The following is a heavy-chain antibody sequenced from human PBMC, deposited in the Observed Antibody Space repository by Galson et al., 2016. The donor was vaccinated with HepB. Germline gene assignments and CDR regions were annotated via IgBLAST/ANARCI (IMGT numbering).Heavy chain of an antibody. D-gene: IGHD1-26*01. Sequence: ATLSLTCTVSGGSISNNYYWGWIRQPPGKGLEWIGSIHHGGTTYYNPSLKSRFTLSVDMSKNQFSLNLRSVTAADTAVYYCARHALLGAKDFHNWGQGTLVTVSS. V-gene: IGHV4-39*01. CDR1: GGSISNNYY. CDR2: IHHGGTT. J-gene: IGHJ4*02. CDR3: ARHALLGAKDFHN.